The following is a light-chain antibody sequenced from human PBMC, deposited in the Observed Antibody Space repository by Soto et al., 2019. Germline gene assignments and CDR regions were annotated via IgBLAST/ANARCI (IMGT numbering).Light chain of an antibody. CDR2: ATS. Sequence: VMTQSASTLSLSAGESATLSCRASQRFSTNVAWYQQKPGQAPRLPIYATSTRATGIPARFSGSGSGTEFTLTISSLQSEDFAVYHCQQYYNWPLTFGGGTKVDIK. J-gene: IGKJ4*01. V-gene: IGKV3-15*01. CDR1: QRFSTN. CDR3: QQYYNWPLT.